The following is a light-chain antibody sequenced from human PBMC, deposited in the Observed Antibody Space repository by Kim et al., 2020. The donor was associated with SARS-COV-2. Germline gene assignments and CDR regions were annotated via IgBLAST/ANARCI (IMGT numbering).Light chain of an antibody. V-gene: IGKV3-11*01. CDR3: QQRGN. CDR2: DAS. CDR1: QSVGTY. J-gene: IGKJ5*01. Sequence: TLSSYPGERPTLSCGASQSVGTYLAWYQPKPGQAPRLLIYDASKRATGIPARFRGSGSGTDFTLTIGTLGPADSAVYYCQQRGNFGQGTRLEIK.